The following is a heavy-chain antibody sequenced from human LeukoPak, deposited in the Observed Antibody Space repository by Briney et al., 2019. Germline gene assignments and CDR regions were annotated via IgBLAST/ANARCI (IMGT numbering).Heavy chain of an antibody. V-gene: IGHV3-30*18. CDR1: GFTFNNYG. J-gene: IGHJ4*02. D-gene: IGHD1-26*01. CDR3: AKAGSYSPPYYFDY. CDR2: ISYDGSNK. Sequence: PGGSLRLSCAASGFTFNNYGMHWVRQAPGKGLEWVAVISYDGSNKYYADSVKGRFTISRDNAKNSLYLQMNSLRPEDTALYYCAKAGSYSPPYYFDYWGQGTLVTVSS.